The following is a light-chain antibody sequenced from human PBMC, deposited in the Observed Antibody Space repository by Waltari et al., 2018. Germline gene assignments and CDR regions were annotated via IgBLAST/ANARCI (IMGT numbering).Light chain of an antibody. CDR3: QSWGTGIPWV. CDR2: LNSDGSH. V-gene: IGLV4-69*01. CDR1: SWHSSYA. Sequence: QLVLTQSPSASASLGASVKLTCTLSSWHSSYAIAWHQQQPEKGPRYLMKLNSDGSHSKGDGIPDRFSGSSSVAERSLTISNLQSEDEADYYCQSWGTGIPWVFGGGTKLTVL. J-gene: IGLJ3*02.